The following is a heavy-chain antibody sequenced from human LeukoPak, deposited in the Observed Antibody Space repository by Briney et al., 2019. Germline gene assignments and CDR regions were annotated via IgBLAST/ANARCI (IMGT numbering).Heavy chain of an antibody. Sequence: GGSLRLSCAASGFTFSNAWMNWVRQAPGKGLEWVGRIKSKTGGGTTDYAAPVKGRFTISRDDSKNTLYLQMNSLETEDTAVYYCTTTYYGSGSSSDFWGQGTLVTVSS. D-gene: IGHD3-10*01. CDR3: TTTYYGSGSSSDF. CDR1: GFTFSNAW. V-gene: IGHV3-15*01. J-gene: IGHJ4*02. CDR2: IKSKTGGGTT.